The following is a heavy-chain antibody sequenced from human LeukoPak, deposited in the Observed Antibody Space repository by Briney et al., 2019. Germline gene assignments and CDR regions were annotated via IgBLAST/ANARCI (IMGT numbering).Heavy chain of an antibody. CDR2: IGSGSSYM. V-gene: IGHV3-21*06. J-gene: IGHJ4*02. D-gene: IGHD3-22*01. CDR1: GFTFSTYT. Sequence: GGSLRLSCVGSGFTFSTYTMHWVRQAPGKGLEWLSPIGSGSSYMYYGDSVKGRFTISRDNAKNSLYLQMNSLRAEDTAVYYCATSHFDSSGSFDFWGLGTLVTVSS. CDR3: ATSHFDSSGSFDF.